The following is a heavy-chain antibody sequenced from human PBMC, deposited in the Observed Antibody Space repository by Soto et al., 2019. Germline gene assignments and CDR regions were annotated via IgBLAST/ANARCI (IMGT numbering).Heavy chain of an antibody. V-gene: IGHV1-69*10. CDR1: GDNFKNNV. CDR2: TIPALGKT. J-gene: IGHJ6*02. CDR3: ARGPFRPSAMDV. D-gene: IGHD3-10*01. Sequence: GASVKVSCKTSGDNFKNNVFTWVRQARGQGLEWMGGTIPALGKTHYIEKFQGRVTITVDDATRTVYMEVRDLTSEDTAIYYCARGPFRPSAMDVWGQGTTVTVSS.